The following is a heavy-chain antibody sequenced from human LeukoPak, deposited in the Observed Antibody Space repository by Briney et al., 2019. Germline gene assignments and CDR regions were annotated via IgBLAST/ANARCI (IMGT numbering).Heavy chain of an antibody. D-gene: IGHD3-10*01. V-gene: IGHV3-23*01. CDR3: AKDFSYYHGSGSPDAFDI. CDR2: ISGSGGST. Sequence: GGSLRLSCAASGFTFSSYSMNWVRQAPGKGLEWVSAISGSGGSTYYADSVKGRFTISRDNSKNTLYPQMNSLRAEDTAVYYCAKDFSYYHGSGSPDAFDIWGQGTMVTVSS. CDR1: GFTFSSYS. J-gene: IGHJ3*02.